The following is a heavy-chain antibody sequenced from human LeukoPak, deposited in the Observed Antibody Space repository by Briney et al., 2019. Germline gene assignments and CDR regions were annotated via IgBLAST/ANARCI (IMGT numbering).Heavy chain of an antibody. D-gene: IGHD2-2*01. V-gene: IGHV1-2*02. CDR1: GYTFTGYY. Sequence: GASVKVSCKASGYTFTGYYMHWVRQAPGQGLEWMGWINPNSGGTNYAQKFQGRVTMTRNTSISTAYMELSSLRSEDTAVYYCARGLSGTSWFYYYYYYMDVWGKGTTVTISS. J-gene: IGHJ6*03. CDR3: ARGLSGTSWFYYYYYYMDV. CDR2: INPNSGGT.